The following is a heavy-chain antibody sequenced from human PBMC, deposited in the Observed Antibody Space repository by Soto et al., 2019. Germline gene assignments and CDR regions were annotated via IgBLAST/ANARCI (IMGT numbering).Heavy chain of an antibody. CDR3: ARGFSGSHYYYVMDV. CDR1: GGSFSGYY. D-gene: IGHD1-26*01. CDR2: INHSGST. J-gene: IGHJ6*02. Sequence: PSETLSLTCSVYGGSFSGYYWSWIRQPPGKGLEWIGEINHSGSTNYNPSLKSRVTIPVDTSKNQFSLKLSSVTAADTAVYYCARGFSGSHYYYVMDVWGQGTTVTVSS. V-gene: IGHV4-34*01.